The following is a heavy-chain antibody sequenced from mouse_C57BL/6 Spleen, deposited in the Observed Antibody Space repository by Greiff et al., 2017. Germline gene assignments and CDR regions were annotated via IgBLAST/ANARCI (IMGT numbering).Heavy chain of an antibody. CDR2: ISNGGGST. CDR1: GFTFSDYY. Sequence: DVKLVESGGGLVQPGGSLTLSCAASGFTFSDYYMYWVRQTPEKRLEWVAYISNGGGSTYYPDTVTGRFIISRDNAKNTLSLQMSRLESEDTAMYYSARQGGNYVYYFDYWGQGTTLTVSS. V-gene: IGHV5-12*01. CDR3: ARQGGNYVYYFDY. D-gene: IGHD2-1*01. J-gene: IGHJ2*01.